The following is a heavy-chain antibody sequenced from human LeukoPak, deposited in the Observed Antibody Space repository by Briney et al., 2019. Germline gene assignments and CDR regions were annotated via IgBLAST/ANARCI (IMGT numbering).Heavy chain of an antibody. D-gene: IGHD6-6*01. CDR3: ARVVDSSSPYFDY. CDR1: GGSISSGGYY. CDR2: IYYSGST. V-gene: IGHV4-31*03. J-gene: IGHJ4*02. Sequence: SETLSLTCTVSGGSISSGGYYWSWIRQHPGKGLEWIGYIYYSGSTYYNPSLKSRVTISVDTSKNQFSLKLSSVTAADTAVDYCARVVDSSSPYFDYWGQGTLVTVSS.